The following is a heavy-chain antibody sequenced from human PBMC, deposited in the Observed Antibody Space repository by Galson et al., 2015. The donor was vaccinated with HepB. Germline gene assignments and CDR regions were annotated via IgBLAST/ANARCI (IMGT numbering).Heavy chain of an antibody. Sequence: SLRLSCAASGFTFSSYAMHWVRQAPGKGLEWVALISYDGSDTYYADSVKGRFTISRDNSKNTVYLQVNSLRAEDTAVYYCARVWRGYSYGLFDYWGQGTLVTVSS. J-gene: IGHJ4*02. V-gene: IGHV3-30-3*01. CDR2: ISYDGSDT. CDR3: ARVWRGYSYGLFDY. D-gene: IGHD5-18*01. CDR1: GFTFSSYA.